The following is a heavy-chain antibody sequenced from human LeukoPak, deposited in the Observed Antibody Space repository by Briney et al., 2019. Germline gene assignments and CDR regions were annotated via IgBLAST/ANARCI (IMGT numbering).Heavy chain of an antibody. CDR2: IYSGGNT. CDR1: GFTFNDYA. Sequence: GGSLRLSCAASGFTFNDYAMHWVRQAPGKGLEWVSLIYSGGNTYYADSVKGRFTISRDNSNNTVYLQMNSLRAEDTAVYYCARAPSNAHFDYWGQGTLVTVSS. J-gene: IGHJ4*02. V-gene: IGHV3-66*01. CDR3: ARAPSNAHFDY. D-gene: IGHD3-3*02.